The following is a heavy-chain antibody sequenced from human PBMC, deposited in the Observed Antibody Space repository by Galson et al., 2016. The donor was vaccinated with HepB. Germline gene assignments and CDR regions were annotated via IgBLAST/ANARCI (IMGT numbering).Heavy chain of an antibody. Sequence: SLRLSCAASGFTFSSYGIHWVRQAPGKGLEWVAVISSDGSKKSYADSVKGRFTISRDNSRNTLNLQMHSLRVEDTAVYYCARSSSCSTINCFLPFDSWGLGTLVTVSS. J-gene: IGHJ4*02. D-gene: IGHD2-2*01. V-gene: IGHV3-30*03. CDR2: ISSDGSKK. CDR3: ARSSSCSTINCFLPFDS. CDR1: GFTFSSYG.